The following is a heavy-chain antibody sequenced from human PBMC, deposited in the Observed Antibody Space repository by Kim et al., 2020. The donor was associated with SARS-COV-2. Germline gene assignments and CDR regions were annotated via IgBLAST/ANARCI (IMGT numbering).Heavy chain of an antibody. V-gene: IGHV4-59*01. J-gene: IGHJ5*02. D-gene: IGHD2-2*01. CDR3: ARVVVVPAAPAGWFDP. Sequence: PAPKSRVTISVDTSKNQFSLKLSSVTAADTAVYYCARVVVVPAAPAGWFDPWGQGTLVTVSS.